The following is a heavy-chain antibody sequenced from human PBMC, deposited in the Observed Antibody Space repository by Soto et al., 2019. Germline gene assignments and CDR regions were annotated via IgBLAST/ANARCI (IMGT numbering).Heavy chain of an antibody. CDR1: GGSISSYY. CDR2: IYYTGGT. D-gene: IGHD1-1*01. J-gene: IGHJ4*02. CDR3: APLPRPTPYTYFDH. V-gene: IGHV4-59*08. Sequence: SGTLSLTCTVSGGSISSYYWSWIRQPPGKGLEWIGYIYYTGGTNYNPSLKSRVTISVDTSKNQFSLKLSSVTAADTAVYYCAPLPRPTPYTYFDHWGEASLVT.